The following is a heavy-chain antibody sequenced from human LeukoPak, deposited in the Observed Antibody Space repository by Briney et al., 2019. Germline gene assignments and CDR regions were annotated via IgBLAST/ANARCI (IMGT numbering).Heavy chain of an antibody. Sequence: GGSLRLSCVASGFTFSNAWMGWVRQAPGKGLEWVGRIKSKADGSTTDYAAAGKDKFTIARDDSKRRLYVKLKSGKSADTAEYYCTTDRSIAARPLFDFWGQGILVTVSS. J-gene: IGHJ4*02. D-gene: IGHD6-6*01. CDR2: IKSKADGSTT. V-gene: IGHV3-15*01. CDR1: GFTFSNAW. CDR3: TTDRSIAARPLFDF.